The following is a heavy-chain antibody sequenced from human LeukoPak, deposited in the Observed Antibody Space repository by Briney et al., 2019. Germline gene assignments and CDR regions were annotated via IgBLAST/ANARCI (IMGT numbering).Heavy chain of an antibody. V-gene: IGHV4-34*01. Sequence: SETLSLTCAVYGGSFSGYYWSWIRQPPGKGLEWIGEINHSGSTNYNPSLKSRVTISVDTSKNQFSLKLSSVTAADTAVYYCARGGQYYDILTGYYTGRFPFDYWGQGTLVTVSS. J-gene: IGHJ4*02. CDR2: INHSGST. D-gene: IGHD3-9*01. CDR3: ARGGQYYDILTGYYTGRFPFDY. CDR1: GGSFSGYY.